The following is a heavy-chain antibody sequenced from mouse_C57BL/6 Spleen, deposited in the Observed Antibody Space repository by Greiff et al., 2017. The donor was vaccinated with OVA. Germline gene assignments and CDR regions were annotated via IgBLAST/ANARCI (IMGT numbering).Heavy chain of an antibody. Sequence: VQLQQPGAELVRPGSSVKLSCKASGYTFTSYWMDWVKQRPGQGLEWIGNIYPSDSETHYNQKFKDKATLTVDKSSSTAYMQLSSMTSEDSAVYYCARHYYGSSYAPFEVWGTGTTGTASS. J-gene: IGHJ1*03. CDR3: ARHYYGSSYAPFEV. V-gene: IGHV1-61*01. CDR1: GYTFTSYW. D-gene: IGHD1-1*01. CDR2: IYPSDSET.